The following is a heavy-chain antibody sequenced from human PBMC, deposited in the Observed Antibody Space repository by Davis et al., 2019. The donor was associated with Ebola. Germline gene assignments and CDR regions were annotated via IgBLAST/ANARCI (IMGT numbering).Heavy chain of an antibody. J-gene: IGHJ3*02. CDR1: AFTFSTYS. CDR3: VKDSSNIWFDI. D-gene: IGHD2/OR15-2a*01. CDR2: FGTVGDT. V-gene: IGHV3-23*01. Sequence: GESLKISCAASAFTFSTYSMSWVRQAPGKGLEWVSTFGTVGDTYYADSVKGRFAMSRDNSRGTLYLQMNSLRVEDSAIYYCVKDSSNIWFDIWGQGTLVTVSS.